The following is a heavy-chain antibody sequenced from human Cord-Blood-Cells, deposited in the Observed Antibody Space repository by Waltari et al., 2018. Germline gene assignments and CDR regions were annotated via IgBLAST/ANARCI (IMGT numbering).Heavy chain of an antibody. CDR2: LRYDGSNK. CDR1: GFTFSSYG. J-gene: IGHJ4*02. V-gene: IGHV3-30*02. Sequence: QVQLVESGGGVVQPGGSLRLSCAASGFTFSSYGMHWVRQAPGKGLEWVAVLRYDGSNKYYADSVKGRFTISRDNSKNTLYLQMNSLRAEDTAVYDCAKAIGGGFDYWGQGTLVTVSS. D-gene: IGHD3-10*01. CDR3: AKAIGGGFDY.